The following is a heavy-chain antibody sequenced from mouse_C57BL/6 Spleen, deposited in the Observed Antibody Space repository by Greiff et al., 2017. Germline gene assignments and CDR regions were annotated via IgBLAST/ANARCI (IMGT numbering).Heavy chain of an antibody. D-gene: IGHD1-1*01. CDR1: GYTFTSYC. CDR2: INPSNGGT. J-gene: IGHJ4*01. CDR3: ASPYYYGSSSYYAMDY. Sequence: QVQLQQPGTELVKPGASVKLSCKASGYTFTSYCMHWVKQRPGQGLEWIGNINPSNGGTNYNEKFKSKATLTVDKSSSTAYMQLSSLTSEDSAVYYCASPYYYGSSSYYAMDYWGQGTSVTVSS. V-gene: IGHV1-53*01.